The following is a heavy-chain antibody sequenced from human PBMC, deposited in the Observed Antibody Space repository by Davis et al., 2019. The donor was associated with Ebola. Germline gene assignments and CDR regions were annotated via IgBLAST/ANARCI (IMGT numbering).Heavy chain of an antibody. V-gene: IGHV5-51*01. CDR2: IFPADSDV. Sequence: GESLKISCKGSGFTFTTHWIGWVRQMPGKGLEWMGIIFPADSDVRYSPSFQGQVTISADKSISTAYLQWSSLKASDTAMYYCARRVDGTTDFDYWGQGTLVTVSS. D-gene: IGHD1-7*01. CDR3: ARRVDGTTDFDY. CDR1: GFTFTTHW. J-gene: IGHJ4*02.